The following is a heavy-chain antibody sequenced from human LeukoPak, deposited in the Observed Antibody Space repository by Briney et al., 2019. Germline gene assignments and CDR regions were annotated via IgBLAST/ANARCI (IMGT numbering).Heavy chain of an antibody. V-gene: IGHV3-48*03. J-gene: IGHJ4*02. CDR3: ASWGRWDPYYFDY. Sequence: GGSLRLSCAAYGFTFSSYEMNWVRQAPGKGLEWVSYISSSGSTIYYADSVKGRFTISRDNAKNSLYLQMSSLRAEDTAVYYCASWGRWDPYYFDYWGQRTLVTVSS. D-gene: IGHD3-16*01. CDR2: ISSSGSTI. CDR1: GFTFSSYE.